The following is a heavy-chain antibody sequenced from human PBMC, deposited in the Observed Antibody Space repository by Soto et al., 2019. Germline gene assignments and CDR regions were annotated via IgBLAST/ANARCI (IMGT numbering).Heavy chain of an antibody. V-gene: IGHV4-31*03. Sequence: SETLSLTCTVSGGSISSGGYYWTWIRQHPGKGLEWIGYNYYSGITYYNPSLKSRVTISLDTSKNQFSLKLSSVTAADTAVYYCARYYYDTSGYYYDYWGQGSLVTVS. D-gene: IGHD3-22*01. CDR3: ARYYYDTSGYYYDY. CDR2: NYYSGIT. J-gene: IGHJ4*02. CDR1: GGSISSGGYY.